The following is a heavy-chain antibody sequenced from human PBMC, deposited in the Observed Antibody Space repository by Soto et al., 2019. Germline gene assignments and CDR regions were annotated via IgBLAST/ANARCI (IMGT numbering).Heavy chain of an antibody. V-gene: IGHV1-18*01. CDR1: GYTFTSYG. CDR3: ARVGYSYGFDPNWFDP. J-gene: IGHJ5*02. D-gene: IGHD5-18*01. CDR2: ISAYNGNT. Sequence: QVQLVQSGAEVKKPGASVKVSCKASGYTFTSYGISWVRQAPGQGLEWMGWISAYNGNTNYAQKLQGRVTMTTDTYTVXAYMELRSLRSDDTAVYYCARVGYSYGFDPNWFDPWGQGTLVTVSS.